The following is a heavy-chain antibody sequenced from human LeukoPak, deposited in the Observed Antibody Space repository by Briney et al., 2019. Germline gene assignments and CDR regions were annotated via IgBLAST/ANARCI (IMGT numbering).Heavy chain of an antibody. V-gene: IGHV3-30*18. D-gene: IGHD6-19*01. J-gene: IGHJ4*02. CDR3: AKDQQQWLVQYYFDY. CDR2: ISYDGSNK. Sequence: GGSLRLSCAASGFTFSIYWMSWVRQAPGKGLEWVAVISYDGSNKYYADSVKGRFTISRDNSKNTLYLQMNSLRAEDTAVYYCAKDQQQWLVQYYFDYWGQGTLVTVSS. CDR1: GFTFSIYW.